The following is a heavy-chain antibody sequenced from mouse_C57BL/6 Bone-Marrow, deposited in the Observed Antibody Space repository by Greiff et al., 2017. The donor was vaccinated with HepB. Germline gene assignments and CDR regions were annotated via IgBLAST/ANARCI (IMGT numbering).Heavy chain of an antibody. CDR3: ARRRYYGSSHWYFDV. J-gene: IGHJ1*03. Sequence: EVKLLESGGGLVQPGGSLKLSCAASGFTFSDYGMAWVRQAPRKGPEWVAFISNLAYSIYYADTVTGRFTISRENAKNTLYLEMSSLRSEDTAMYYCARRRYYGSSHWYFDVWGTGTTVTVSS. D-gene: IGHD1-1*01. V-gene: IGHV5-15*04. CDR2: ISNLAYSI. CDR1: GFTFSDYG.